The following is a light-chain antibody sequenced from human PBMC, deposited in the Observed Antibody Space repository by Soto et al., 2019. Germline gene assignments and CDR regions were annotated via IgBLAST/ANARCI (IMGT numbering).Light chain of an antibody. CDR3: AAWDDSLNGYV. V-gene: IGLV1-44*01. CDR2: SHN. CDR1: SSNIARNT. J-gene: IGLJ1*01. Sequence: QSVLTQPPPASGTPGQRVTISCSGSSSNIARNTVNWYEQLPGTAPKLLIYSHNQRPSGVPDRFSGSKSGTSASLAISGLQSEDEADYYCAAWDDSLNGYVFGTGTKVTGL.